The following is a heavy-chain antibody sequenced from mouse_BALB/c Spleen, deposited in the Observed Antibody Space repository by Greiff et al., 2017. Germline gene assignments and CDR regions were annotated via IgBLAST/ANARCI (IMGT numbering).Heavy chain of an antibody. CDR1: GFTFSSYA. D-gene: IGHD1-1*01. V-gene: IGHV5-9-4*01. CDR2: ISSGGSYT. J-gene: IGHJ3*01. Sequence: EVHLVESGGGLVKPGGSLKLSCAASGFTFSSYAMSWVRQSPEKRLEWVAEISSGGSYTYYPDTVTGRFTISRDDAKNTLYLEMSSLRSEDTAMYYCASPYYYGSSWFAYWGQGTLVTVSA. CDR3: ASPYYYGSSWFAY.